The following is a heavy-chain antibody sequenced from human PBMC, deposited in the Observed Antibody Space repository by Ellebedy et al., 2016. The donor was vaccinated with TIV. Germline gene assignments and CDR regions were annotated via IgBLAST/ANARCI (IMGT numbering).Heavy chain of an antibody. V-gene: IGHV3-53*01. D-gene: IGHD3-16*01. J-gene: IGHJ4*02. CDR3: ANEFVLGSIDY. CDR2: IYSGGST. CDR1: GFTVSRNY. Sequence: LSLTCAASGFTVSRNYMSWVRPAPGKGLEWVSVIYSGGSTYYADSVKGRFTISRDNSKNMLYLQMNSLRAEDTAVYYCANEFVLGSIDYWGQGTLVTVSS.